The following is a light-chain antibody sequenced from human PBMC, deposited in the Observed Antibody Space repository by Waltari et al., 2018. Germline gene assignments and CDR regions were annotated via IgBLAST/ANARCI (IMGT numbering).Light chain of an antibody. CDR2: DAS. CDR1: QSIRSW. CDR3: QHYNNYS. Sequence: DIQMTQAPSTLSASVGDRGTITCRASQSIRSWLAWYQQKPGKAPKVLIYDASTLESGVSSRFSGSGSGTEFTLTINGLQPDDFATYYCQHYNNYSFGQGTRVEIK. V-gene: IGKV1-5*01. J-gene: IGKJ1*01.